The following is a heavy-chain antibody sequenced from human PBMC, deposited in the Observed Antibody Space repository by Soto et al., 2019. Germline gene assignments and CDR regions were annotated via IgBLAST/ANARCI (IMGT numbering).Heavy chain of an antibody. J-gene: IGHJ4*02. D-gene: IGHD6-13*01. V-gene: IGHV3-23*01. CDR1: GFTFSSYA. CDR3: AKNRRGGSSWYCYFDY. Sequence: EVQLLESGGGLVQPGGSLRLSCAASGFTFSSYAMSWVRQAPGKGLEWVSAISGSGGSTYYADSVKGRFTISRDNANNALYLQMSSQRAEDTAVYYCAKNRRGGSSWYCYFDYWGQGTLVTVSS. CDR2: ISGSGGST.